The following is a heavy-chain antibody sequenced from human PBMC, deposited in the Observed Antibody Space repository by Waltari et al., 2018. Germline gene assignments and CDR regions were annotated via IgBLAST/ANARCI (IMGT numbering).Heavy chain of an antibody. Sequence: QLQLQPWVAGLLKPSETLSFTCAVYGGSFSGYYWSWIRQPPGKGMEWIGEINHSGSTNYNPSLKSRVTISVDTSKNQFSRKLSSVTAADTAVYYCARDSGSYDYWGQGTLVTVSS. V-gene: IGHV4-34*01. CDR2: INHSGST. D-gene: IGHD1-26*01. J-gene: IGHJ4*02. CDR3: ARDSGSYDY. CDR1: GGSFSGYY.